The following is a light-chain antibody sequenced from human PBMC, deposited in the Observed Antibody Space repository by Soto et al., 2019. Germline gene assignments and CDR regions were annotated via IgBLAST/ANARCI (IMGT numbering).Light chain of an antibody. CDR2: DAS. Sequence: EIVLTQSPVTLPLSPGERATLSCRASQSVSSYLAWYQQKPGQAPRLLIYDASNRATGIPARFSGGGSGTDFTLTIDNLEPEDFAIYYCQQRSKWPPITFGQGTRLEIK. CDR1: QSVSSY. CDR3: QQRSKWPPIT. V-gene: IGKV3-11*01. J-gene: IGKJ5*01.